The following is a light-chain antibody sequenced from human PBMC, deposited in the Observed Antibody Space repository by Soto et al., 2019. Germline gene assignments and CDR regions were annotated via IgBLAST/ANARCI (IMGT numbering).Light chain of an antibody. J-gene: IGKJ3*01. Sequence: EIVLTQSPATLSLSPGERATISCRASQSVSSYLAWYQQKPGQAPRLLIYDASNKATGIPARFSGSGSGTDFTLTISSLEPEDFAVYYWQQRSNWPPFTFGPGTKVDIK. CDR2: DAS. CDR1: QSVSSY. CDR3: QQRSNWPPFT. V-gene: IGKV3-11*01.